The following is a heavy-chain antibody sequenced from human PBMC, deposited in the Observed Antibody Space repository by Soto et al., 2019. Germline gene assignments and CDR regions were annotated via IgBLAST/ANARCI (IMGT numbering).Heavy chain of an antibody. J-gene: IGHJ4*02. D-gene: IGHD3-22*01. V-gene: IGHV1-18*01. CDR1: GYSFATSG. CDR3: ARAGQYYDSSGYAD. CDR2: ISAYNGNT. Sequence: QGKLVQSGTEVKKPGASMKVSCKASGYSFATSGITWVRQAPGQGLEWMGWISAYNGNTNYDQKLQDRIIMTTDTSTSTAYLEWRSLRSDDTAVYYCARAGQYYDSSGYADWGQGTLVTVSS.